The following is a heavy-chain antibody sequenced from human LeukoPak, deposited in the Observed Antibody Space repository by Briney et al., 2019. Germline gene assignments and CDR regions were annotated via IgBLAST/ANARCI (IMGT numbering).Heavy chain of an antibody. V-gene: IGHV4-59*01. CDR3: ARSVVTLYWYFDL. CDR1: GASISNYY. D-gene: IGHD4-23*01. Sequence: PSETLSLTCIVSGASISNYYWSWIRQPAGKGLEWIGYIYYSGSTNYNPSLKSRVTISLDTSKNQFSLKLSSVTTADTAVYYCARSVVTLYWYFDLWGRGTLVTVSS. J-gene: IGHJ2*01. CDR2: IYYSGST.